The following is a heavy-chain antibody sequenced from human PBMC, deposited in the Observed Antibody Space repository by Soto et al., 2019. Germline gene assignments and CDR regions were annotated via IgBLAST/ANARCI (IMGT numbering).Heavy chain of an antibody. V-gene: IGHV4-34*01. J-gene: IGHJ4*02. Sequence: SETLSLTCAVYGGSFSGYYWSWIRQPPGKGLEWIGEINHSGSTNYNPSLKSRVTISVDTSKNQFSLKLSSVTAADTAVYYCARGRGGSGYINYLDYWGQGTLVTVSS. CDR1: GGSFSGYY. CDR2: INHSGST. D-gene: IGHD3-22*01. CDR3: ARGRGGSGYINYLDY.